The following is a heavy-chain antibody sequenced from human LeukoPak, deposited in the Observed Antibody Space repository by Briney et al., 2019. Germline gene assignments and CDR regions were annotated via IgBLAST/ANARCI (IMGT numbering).Heavy chain of an antibody. CDR3: ARSGDSSVDY. V-gene: IGHV1-18*01. J-gene: IGHJ4*02. CDR2: ISAYNGNT. CDR1: GYTFTRYG. Sequence: ASVKVSCKASGYTFTRYGIRWVRPAPGQGLAGMGWISAYNGNTNYAQKLQGRVTMTTDTSTSTAYMELRSLRSDDTAVYYCARSGDSSVDYWGQGTLVTVSS. D-gene: IGHD3-22*01.